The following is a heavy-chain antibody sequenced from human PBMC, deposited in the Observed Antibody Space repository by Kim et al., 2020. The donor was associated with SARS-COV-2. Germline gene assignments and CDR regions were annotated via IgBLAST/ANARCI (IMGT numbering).Heavy chain of an antibody. V-gene: IGHV3-7*01. J-gene: IGHJ6*02. CDR3: ARDQRRSDTGMDF. D-gene: IGHD5-18*01. Sequence: VGSVKGRVTISRDDARNSLYLQMKSLRAEDTAVYYCARDQRRSDTGMDFWGQGTTVTVSS.